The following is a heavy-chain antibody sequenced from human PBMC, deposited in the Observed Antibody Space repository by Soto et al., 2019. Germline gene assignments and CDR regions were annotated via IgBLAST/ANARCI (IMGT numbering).Heavy chain of an antibody. V-gene: IGHV1-18*04. D-gene: IGHD2-15*01. J-gene: IGHJ4*02. CDR2: ISAYNGDT. CDR1: GYTFTNYG. Sequence: ASVKVSCKTSGYTFTNYGITWVRQAPGQGLKWMGWISAYNGDTNYAQKFQGRVIMTTDTSTTTAYMELRSLRSDDTAVYYCARGPAGGLRGGVSYWGPGTLVTVS. CDR3: ARGPAGGLRGGVSY.